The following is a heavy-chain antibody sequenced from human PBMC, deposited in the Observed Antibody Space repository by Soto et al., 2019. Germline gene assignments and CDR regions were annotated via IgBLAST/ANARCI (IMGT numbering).Heavy chain of an antibody. Sequence: GALRLSCAASGFTFSNAWMNWVRQAPGKGLEWVGRIKSKTDGGTTDYAAPVKGRFTISRDDSKNTLYLQMNSLKTEDTAVYYCTTWATYCGGDCYSDYWGQGTLVTVSS. V-gene: IGHV3-15*07. CDR3: TTWATYCGGDCYSDY. J-gene: IGHJ4*02. CDR1: GFTFSNAW. CDR2: IKSKTDGGTT. D-gene: IGHD2-21*02.